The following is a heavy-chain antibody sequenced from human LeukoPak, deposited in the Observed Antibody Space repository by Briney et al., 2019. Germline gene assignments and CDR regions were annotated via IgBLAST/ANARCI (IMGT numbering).Heavy chain of an antibody. Sequence: SVKVSCKASGGTLSSYAISWVRQAPGQGLEWMGGIIPIFGTANYAQKFQGRVTITADESTSTAYMELSSLRSEDTAVYYCARDEDPNCSSTSCYVPGYFDLWGRGTLVTVSS. J-gene: IGHJ2*01. V-gene: IGHV1-69*13. CDR1: GGTLSSYA. CDR2: IIPIFGTA. D-gene: IGHD2-2*01. CDR3: ARDEDPNCSSTSCYVPGYFDL.